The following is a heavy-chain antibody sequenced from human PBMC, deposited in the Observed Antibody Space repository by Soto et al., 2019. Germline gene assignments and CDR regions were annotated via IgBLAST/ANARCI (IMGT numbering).Heavy chain of an antibody. Sequence: GGSLRLSCEASGFTFGDYGMHWVRQAPGKGLEWVAVIWFDGSNKYYSESVKGRFTISRDNSKNTVDLQMDSLGGDDTAVYYCARRRSTVTTAWFYHAMDVWGRGTTVT. CDR3: ARRRSTVTTAWFYHAMDV. CDR2: IWFDGSNK. D-gene: IGHD4-17*01. V-gene: IGHV3-33*01. J-gene: IGHJ6*01. CDR1: GFTFGDYG.